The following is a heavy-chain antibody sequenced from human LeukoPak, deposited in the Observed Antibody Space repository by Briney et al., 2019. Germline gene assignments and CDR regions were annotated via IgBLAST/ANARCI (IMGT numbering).Heavy chain of an antibody. J-gene: IGHJ3*02. CDR2: IYHSGST. Sequence: SETLSLTCAVSGYSISSGYYWGWIRQLPGKGLEWIGSIYHSGSTYYNPSLKSRVTISVDTSKNQFSLKLSSVTAADTAVYYCARLLAGGLDAFDIWGQGTMVTVSS. D-gene: IGHD2-8*02. V-gene: IGHV4-38-2*01. CDR1: GYSISSGYY. CDR3: ARLLAGGLDAFDI.